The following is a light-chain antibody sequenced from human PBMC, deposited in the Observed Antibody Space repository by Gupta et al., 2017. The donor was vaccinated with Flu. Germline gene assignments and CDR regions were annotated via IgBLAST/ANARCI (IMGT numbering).Light chain of an antibody. V-gene: IGKV1-5*03. J-gene: IGKJ1*01. CDR2: KAS. CDR3: QEYNSYWA. CDR1: QSISGW. Sequence: SASVGDRVTITCRASQSISGWLSWYQQKPGKAPKLLIYKASTLESGVPSRFSGSGFGTEFTLTISRLQPDDFATYYCQEYNSYWAFGQGTKVEIK.